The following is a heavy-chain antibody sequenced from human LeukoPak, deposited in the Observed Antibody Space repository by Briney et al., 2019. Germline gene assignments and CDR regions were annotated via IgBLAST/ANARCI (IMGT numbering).Heavy chain of an antibody. V-gene: IGHV1-8*02. CDR3: ARMVKKLYYYYMDV. D-gene: IGHD4-23*01. Sequence: GASVKVSCKASGYTFTSYDINWVRQATGQGLEWMGWMNSNSGNTGYAQKFQGRVTMTRNTSISTAYMELSSLRSEDTAVYYCARMVKKLYYYYMDVWGKGTTVTVSS. CDR1: GYTFTSYD. CDR2: MNSNSGNT. J-gene: IGHJ6*03.